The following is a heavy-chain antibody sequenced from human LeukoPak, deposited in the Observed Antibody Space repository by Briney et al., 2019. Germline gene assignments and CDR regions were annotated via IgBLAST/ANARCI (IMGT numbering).Heavy chain of an antibody. CDR3: ARGIGRFGELFDAYDI. D-gene: IGHD3-10*01. Sequence: GASVKVSCKASGYTFTSYFIHWVRQAPGQGLEWMGIINPSAGSATYAQKFQGRVTMTRDTSTSTVYMELSSLRSDDTAVYYCARGIGRFGELFDAYDIWGQGTMVTVSS. V-gene: IGHV1-46*01. J-gene: IGHJ3*02. CDR2: INPSAGSA. CDR1: GYTFTSYF.